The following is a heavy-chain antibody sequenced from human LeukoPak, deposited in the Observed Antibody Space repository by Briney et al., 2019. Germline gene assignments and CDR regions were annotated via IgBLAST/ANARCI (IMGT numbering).Heavy chain of an antibody. V-gene: IGHV4-39*01. D-gene: IGHD3-10*01. CDR2: IYFSGLT. CDR3: ARRTDGSGSSFFDF. CDR1: GDPITNSRFY. J-gene: IGHJ4*02. Sequence: SETLSLTCSVSGDPITNSRFYWGWVRQSPGRGLEWIGVIYFSGLTYYNPSLKSPVTLSVDTSRNQFSLKLSSVTAADTAVYYCARRTDGSGSSFFDFWGQGILVSVSS.